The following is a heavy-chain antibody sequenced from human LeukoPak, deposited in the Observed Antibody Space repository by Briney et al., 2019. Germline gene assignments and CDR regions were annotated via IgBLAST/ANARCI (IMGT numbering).Heavy chain of an antibody. CDR2: INHSGST. J-gene: IGHJ6*02. CDR1: GVSFSGYY. CDR3: ARGWGIAAPAYYYYYYGMDV. D-gene: IGHD6-25*01. V-gene: IGHV4-34*01. Sequence: SETLSLTCAVYGVSFSGYYWSWIRQPPGKGLEWIGEINHSGSTNYNPSLKSRVTISVDTSKNQFSLKLSSVTAADTAVYYCARGWGIAAPAYYYYYYGMDVWGQGTTVTVSS.